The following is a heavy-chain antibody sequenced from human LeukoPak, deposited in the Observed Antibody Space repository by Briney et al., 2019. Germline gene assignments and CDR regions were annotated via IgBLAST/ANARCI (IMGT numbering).Heavy chain of an antibody. CDR1: GYTFTGYY. V-gene: IGHV1-2*02. J-gene: IGHJ4*02. D-gene: IGHD3-9*01. CDR2: INPNSGGT. CDR3: ARAVLRYFDWLSPNDY. Sequence: ASVKVSCKASGYTFTGYYMHWVRQAPGQGLDWMGWINPNSGGTNYAQKFQGRVTMTRDTSISTAYMELSRLRSDDTAVYYCARAVLRYFDWLSPNDYWGQGTLVTVSS.